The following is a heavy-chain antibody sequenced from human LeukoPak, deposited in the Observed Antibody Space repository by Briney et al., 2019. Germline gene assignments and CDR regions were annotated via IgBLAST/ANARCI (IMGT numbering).Heavy chain of an antibody. CDR3: AKRAASGSYFSYYYYMDV. D-gene: IGHD1-26*01. V-gene: IGHV3-23*01. Sequence: GGSLRLSCAASGFTFSSYAMSWVRQAPGKGLEWVSAISGSGGSTYYADSVKGRFTISRDNSKNTLYLQMNSLRAEDTAVYYCAKRAASGSYFSYYYYMDVWGKGTTVTVSS. CDR1: GFTFSSYA. CDR2: ISGSGGST. J-gene: IGHJ6*03.